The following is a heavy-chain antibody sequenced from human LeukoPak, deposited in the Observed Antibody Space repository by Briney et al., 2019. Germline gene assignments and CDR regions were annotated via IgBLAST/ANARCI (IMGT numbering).Heavy chain of an antibody. V-gene: IGHV4-38-2*01. Sequence: SETLSLTCAVSGYSISSGYYWGWIRQPPAKGLEWIGSIYHSGSTYYNPSLKSRVTISVDTSKDQFSLKLSSVTAADTAVYYCARHSSSWYGINWFDPWGQGTLVTVSS. D-gene: IGHD6-13*01. CDR1: GYSISSGYY. CDR3: ARHSSSWYGINWFDP. CDR2: IYHSGST. J-gene: IGHJ5*02.